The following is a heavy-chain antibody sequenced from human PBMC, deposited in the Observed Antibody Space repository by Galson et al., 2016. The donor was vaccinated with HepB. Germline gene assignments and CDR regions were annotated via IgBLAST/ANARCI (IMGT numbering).Heavy chain of an antibody. CDR2: MNPNNGNT. CDR1: GYTFTSYD. CDR3: ARGHIVVPMDV. Sequence: SVKVSCKASGYTFTSYDVNWVRQATGQGLEWMGWMNPNNGNTGYAQKFQGRVTMTRNTSISTAYMELSSLRSDDTALYYCARGHIVVPMDVWGQGTTVTVSS. J-gene: IGHJ6*02. V-gene: IGHV1-8*01. D-gene: IGHD3-22*01.